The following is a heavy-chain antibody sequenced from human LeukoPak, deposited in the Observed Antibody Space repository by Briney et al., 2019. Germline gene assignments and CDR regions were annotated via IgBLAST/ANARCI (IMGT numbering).Heavy chain of an antibody. CDR2: IYYGGST. D-gene: IGHD3-3*01. Sequence: PSETLSLTCTVSGDSISSTSYYWGWIRQPPGKGLAWIGSIYYGGSTYYNPSLKSRVTISVDTSKNQFSLKLSSVTAADTAVYYCARGRSRLFGFDYWGQGTLVTVSS. J-gene: IGHJ4*02. CDR1: GDSISSTSYY. CDR3: ARGRSRLFGFDY. V-gene: IGHV4-39*01.